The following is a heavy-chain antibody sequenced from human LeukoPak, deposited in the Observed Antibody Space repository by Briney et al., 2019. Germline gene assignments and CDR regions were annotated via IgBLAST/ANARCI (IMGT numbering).Heavy chain of an antibody. D-gene: IGHD2-2*02. V-gene: IGHV1-2*02. J-gene: IGHJ4*02. CDR1: GYTFTGYY. CDR2: INPKSGGT. CDR3: AKSPGTGTLTSCYNY. Sequence: GASVKVSCKASGYTFTGYYMHWVRQAPGQGLEWMGWINPKSGGTNYAQKFQGRVTMTRDTSISKAYMELSRLRSDDTAVYYCAKSPGTGTLTSCYNYWGQGTLVTVSS.